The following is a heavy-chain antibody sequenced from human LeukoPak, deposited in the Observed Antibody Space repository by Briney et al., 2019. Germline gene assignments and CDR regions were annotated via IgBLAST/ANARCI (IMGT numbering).Heavy chain of an antibody. CDR3: ARGTKEDCSSSSCDWGDAFAI. CDR1: GYTFTSYV. Sequence: ASVKVSCKASGYTFTSYVINWVRQATGQGLEWMGWMNPNSGNTGYAQKFQGRVTITRNTSISTAYMELSSLRSEDTAVYYCARGTKEDCSSSSCDWGDAFAIWGQGTMVTVSS. CDR2: MNPNSGNT. J-gene: IGHJ3*02. D-gene: IGHD2-2*01. V-gene: IGHV1-8*03.